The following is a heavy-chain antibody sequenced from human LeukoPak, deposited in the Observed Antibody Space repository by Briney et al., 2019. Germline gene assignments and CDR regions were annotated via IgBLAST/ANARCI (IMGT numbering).Heavy chain of an antibody. CDR2: ITSSGENT. CDR3: ARDRPNYYGANGHYYRRDGDY. D-gene: IGHD3-22*01. J-gene: IGHJ4*02. V-gene: IGHV3-23*01. CDR1: GFTFSIYA. Sequence: GXXLRLSCAASGFTFSIYAMSWVRQAPGKGLEWVSSITSSGENTYYAGSVKGQFTISRDNSKNTVYLQMNSLRAEDTAVYYCARDRPNYYGANGHYYRRDGDYWGQGTLVTVSS.